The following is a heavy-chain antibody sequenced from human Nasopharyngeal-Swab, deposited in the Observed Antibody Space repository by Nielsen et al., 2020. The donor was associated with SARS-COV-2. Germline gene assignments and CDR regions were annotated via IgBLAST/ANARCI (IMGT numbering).Heavy chain of an antibody. J-gene: IGHJ4*02. V-gene: IGHV5-51*01. Sequence: GGSLRLSCKVSGYSFTSNWIGWVRKMPGKGLEWMAIIYPGDSDTRYSPSFQGQVTISPDKSISTAYLQWSSLKASDTAMYFCARGSRDGYFFDYWGQGTLVTVSS. CDR2: IYPGDSDT. D-gene: IGHD5-24*01. CDR3: ARGSRDGYFFDY. CDR1: GYSFTSNW.